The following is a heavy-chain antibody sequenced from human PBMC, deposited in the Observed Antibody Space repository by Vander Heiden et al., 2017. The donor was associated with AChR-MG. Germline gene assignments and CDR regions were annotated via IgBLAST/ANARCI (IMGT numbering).Heavy chain of an antibody. J-gene: IGHJ4*02. CDR3: ARDRLTATTSFDY. CDR2: ISDDGSSK. Sequence: QVQLVESGGGVVQPGKSLRLSCITSGFAFSRFAVHWVRQAPGKGLEWVAVISDDGSSKYYADSVKGRCTISRDNSKKAADLQMNSLRAEDSAVYYCARDRLTATTSFDYWGQGTLVTVSS. D-gene: IGHD4-17*01. V-gene: IGHV3-30-3*01. CDR1: GFAFSRFA.